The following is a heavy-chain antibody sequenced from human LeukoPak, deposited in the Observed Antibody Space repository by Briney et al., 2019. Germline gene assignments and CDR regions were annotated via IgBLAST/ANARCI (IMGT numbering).Heavy chain of an antibody. V-gene: IGHV3-7*01. D-gene: IGHD2-8*01. CDR1: GFTFSSYW. Sequence: GGSLRLSCAASGFTFSSYWMSWVRQAPGKGLERVANIKEDGSKIYYVDSVKGRFTISRDNARNSLYLQMDSLGDEDTAVYYCVRENNGAYWGQGTLVTVSS. CDR2: IKEDGSKI. CDR3: VRENNGAY. J-gene: IGHJ4*02.